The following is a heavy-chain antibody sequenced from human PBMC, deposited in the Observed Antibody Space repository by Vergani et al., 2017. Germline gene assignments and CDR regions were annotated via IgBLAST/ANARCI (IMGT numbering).Heavy chain of an antibody. CDR2: ISYDGSNK. V-gene: IGHV3-30-3*01. CDR1: GFTFSSYA. J-gene: IGHJ3*02. CDR3: ASSSGGSCQGYAFDI. D-gene: IGHD2-15*01. Sequence: QVQLVESGGGVVQPGRSLRLSCAASGFTFSSYAMHWVRQAPGKGLEWVAVISYDGSNKYYADPVKGRFTISRDNSKNTLYLQMNSLRAEDTAVYYCASSSGGSCQGYAFDIWGQGTMVTVSS.